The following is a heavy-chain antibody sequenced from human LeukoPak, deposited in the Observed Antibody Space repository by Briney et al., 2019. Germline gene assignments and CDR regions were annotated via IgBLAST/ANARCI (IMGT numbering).Heavy chain of an antibody. CDR1: GYSISSGYY. CDR3: ARDRSYGGADY. CDR2: IYHSGST. J-gene: IGHJ4*02. D-gene: IGHD4-23*01. V-gene: IGHV4-38-2*02. Sequence: SETLSLTCAVSGYSISSGYYWGWIRQPPGKGLEWIGSIYHSGSTYYNPSLKSRVTISVDTSKNQFSLKLSSVTAADAAVYYCARDRSYGGADYWGQGALVTVSS.